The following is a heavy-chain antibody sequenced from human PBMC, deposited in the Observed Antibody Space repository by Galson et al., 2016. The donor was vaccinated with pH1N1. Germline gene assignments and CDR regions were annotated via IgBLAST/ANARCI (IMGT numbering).Heavy chain of an antibody. V-gene: IGHV3-33*01. D-gene: IGHD4-17*01. CDR2: IRYDGTKE. Sequence: SLRLSCAASGFTFSRYGLHWVRQAPGKGLEWVAVIRYDGTKEYYADSVKGRFTISKDNSKNTLYLQMNSLRAEDTAVYYCARVSFGDYPDYYYYNMGVWGQGTTVTVSS. CDR3: ARVSFGDYPDYYYYNMGV. CDR1: GFTFSRYG. J-gene: IGHJ6*02.